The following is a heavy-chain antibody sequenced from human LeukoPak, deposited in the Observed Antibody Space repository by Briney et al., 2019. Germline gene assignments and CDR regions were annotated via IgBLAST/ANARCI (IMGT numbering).Heavy chain of an antibody. J-gene: IGHJ3*02. D-gene: IGHD3-9*01. V-gene: IGHV1-24*01. CDR1: TLTELS. CDR3: ATDGGPPYYDILTGYYPAAFDI. Sequence: TLTELSMHWVRQAPGKGLEWIGGFDPEDGETIYAQKFQGRVTMTEDTSTDTAYMELRSLRSEDTAVYYCATDGGPPYYDILTGYYPAAFDIWGQGTMVTVSS. CDR2: FDPEDGET.